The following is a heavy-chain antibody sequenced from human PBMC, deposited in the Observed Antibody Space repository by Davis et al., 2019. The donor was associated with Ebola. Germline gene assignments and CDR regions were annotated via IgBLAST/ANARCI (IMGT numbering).Heavy chain of an antibody. J-gene: IGHJ3*01. CDR2: IYTGDSDT. D-gene: IGHD2-8*02. CDR1: GNSFTSHW. CDR3: ASLRRTITGMDDAFDV. Sequence: GESPKISCKASGNSFTSHWIGWVRQMPGKGLEWMAIIYTGDSDTRYSPSFRGQVAISADNSIYTAFLQCGSLKASDTAMYYCASLRRTITGMDDAFDVWGQGTMVSVSS. V-gene: IGHV5-51*01.